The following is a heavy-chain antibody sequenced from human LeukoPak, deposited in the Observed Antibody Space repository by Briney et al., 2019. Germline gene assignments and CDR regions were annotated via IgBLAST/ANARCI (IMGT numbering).Heavy chain of an antibody. Sequence: GGSLRLSCTASGFNIEKYAMHWVRQRPGKGLEWVGVISAEGRTDHADSVRGRFTISRDNSKEALFLQMTSLRDEDTALYYCATWAFYHDLDVWGQGTTVTVSS. CDR1: GFNIEKYA. CDR3: ATWAFYHDLDV. J-gene: IGHJ6*02. CDR2: ISAEGRT. V-gene: IGHV3-43*02. D-gene: IGHD3-16*01.